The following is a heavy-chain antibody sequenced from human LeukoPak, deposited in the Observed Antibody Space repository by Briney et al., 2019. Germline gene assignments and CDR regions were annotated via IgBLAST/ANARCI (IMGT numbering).Heavy chain of an antibody. CDR1: GFTFTTYW. CDR3: ATYRRSSLTKRDY. V-gene: IGHV3-7*01. CDR2: INENGSEK. J-gene: IGHJ4*02. D-gene: IGHD4-11*01. Sequence: GGSLRLSCAASGFTFTTYWMTWVRQAPGKGLQWVANINENGSEKNYLNSVKGRFTISRDNVKNSLYLQMNSLTAEDTAVYYCATYRRSSLTKRDYWGQGTLVTVSS.